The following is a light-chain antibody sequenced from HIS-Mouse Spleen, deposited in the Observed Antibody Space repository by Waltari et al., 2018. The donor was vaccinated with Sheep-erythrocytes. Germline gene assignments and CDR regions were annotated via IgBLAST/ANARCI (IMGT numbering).Light chain of an antibody. V-gene: IGLV2-23*01. J-gene: IGLJ3*02. CDR2: EGS. CDR1: SSDVGSYNL. CDR3: CSYAGSSTPWV. Sequence: QSALTQPASVSGSPGQSITISCTGTSSDVGSYNLVSWYQQHPGKAPKRMIYEGSKRRSGVCNRFSGSKSGNTASLTISGLQAEDEADYYCCSYAGSSTPWVFGGGTKLTVL.